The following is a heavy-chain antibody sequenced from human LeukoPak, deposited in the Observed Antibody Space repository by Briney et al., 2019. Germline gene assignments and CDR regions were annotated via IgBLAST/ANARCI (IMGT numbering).Heavy chain of an antibody. V-gene: IGHV4-34*01. Sequence: PSETLSPTCAGYGGSFSGYYLTWIRQPPGKGLEWIGEIHYSGRINYNPSLKSRVTISADTSNNHFSLKMNSVTAADTAVYYCSRGTDAYKCGNSWGQGTLVTVSS. D-gene: IGHD5-24*01. J-gene: IGHJ4*02. CDR2: IHYSGRI. CDR1: GGSFSGYY. CDR3: SRGTDAYKCGNS.